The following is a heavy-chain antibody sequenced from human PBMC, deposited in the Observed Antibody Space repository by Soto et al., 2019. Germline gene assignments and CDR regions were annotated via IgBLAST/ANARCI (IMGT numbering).Heavy chain of an antibody. CDR3: ATGHWLDS. V-gene: IGHV3-7*01. D-gene: IGHD6-19*01. CDR2: VKQDGNEK. Sequence: EVQLVDSGGALVQPGESLRLSCAASGFTFTDYFMTWVRQAPGKGLEWVATVKQDGNEKHYVDSVKGRFTISRDNAKNSLYLQMNALRAEDTAVYYCATGHWLDSWGQGTLFTVSS. CDR1: GFTFTDYF. J-gene: IGHJ4*02.